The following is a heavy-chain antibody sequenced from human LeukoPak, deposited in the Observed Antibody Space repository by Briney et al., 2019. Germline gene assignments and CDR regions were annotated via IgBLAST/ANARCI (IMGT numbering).Heavy chain of an antibody. Sequence: PGGSLRLSCAASGFTFSSYAMSWVRQAPGKGLEWVSAISGSGGSTYYADSVKGRFTISRDNSKNTLYLQMNSLRAEDTAVYYCAKDRVPTTVTRSKYFQHWGQGTLVTVSS. CDR3: AKDRVPTTVTRSKYFQH. J-gene: IGHJ1*01. V-gene: IGHV3-23*01. CDR1: GFTFSSYA. D-gene: IGHD4-17*01. CDR2: ISGSGGST.